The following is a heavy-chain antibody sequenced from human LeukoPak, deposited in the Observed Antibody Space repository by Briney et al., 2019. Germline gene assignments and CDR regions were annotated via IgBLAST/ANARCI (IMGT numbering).Heavy chain of an antibody. CDR2: IYYSGST. Sequence: SETLSLTCTVSGGSISSSSYYWGWIRQSPGKGLEWIGSIYYSGSTYYNPSLKSRVTISVDTSKNQFSLKLSSVTAADTAVYYCARQSYYDSSGIDYWGQGTLVTVSS. J-gene: IGHJ4*02. D-gene: IGHD3-22*01. CDR1: GGSISSSSYY. V-gene: IGHV4-39*01. CDR3: ARQSYYDSSGIDY.